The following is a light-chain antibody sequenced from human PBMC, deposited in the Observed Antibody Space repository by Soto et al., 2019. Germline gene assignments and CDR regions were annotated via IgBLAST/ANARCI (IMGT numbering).Light chain of an antibody. Sequence: QSVLTQPPSASATPGQRVTISCSGSSSNIGSNHVYWYQQLPGTAPKVLIYDNNNRPSGVPDRISGSKSGTSASLAITGLQAEDEADYYCQSYDSSLSGSYVFGTGTKVTVL. J-gene: IGLJ1*01. CDR1: SSNIGSNH. V-gene: IGLV1-40*01. CDR3: QSYDSSLSGSYV. CDR2: DNN.